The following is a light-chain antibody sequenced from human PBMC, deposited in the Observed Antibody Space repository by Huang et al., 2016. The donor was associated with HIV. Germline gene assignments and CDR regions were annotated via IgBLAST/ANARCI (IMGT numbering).Light chain of an antibody. Sequence: IVMTQSPATLSASPGERATLSCRASQSVSSNLAWYQQKPGQAPRLLIYGASTRATGIPARFSGSGSGTEFTLTISSLQSEDFAVYYCQQNNNWPPLFTFGPGTKVDIK. CDR1: QSVSSN. J-gene: IGKJ3*01. CDR2: GAS. CDR3: QQNNNWPPLFT. V-gene: IGKV3-15*01.